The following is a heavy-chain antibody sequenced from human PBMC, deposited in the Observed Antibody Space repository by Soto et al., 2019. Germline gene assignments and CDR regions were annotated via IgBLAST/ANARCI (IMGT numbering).Heavy chain of an antibody. V-gene: IGHV4-34*01. D-gene: IGHD5-12*01. CDR2: VKDGGHT. Sequence: QVQLQQWGAGLLKPSETLSLNCAVTGGSLSGYYWSWIRQPPGKGLEWIGEVKDGGHTNYSPSLGGRVTISSDTSNNQFSLRLNSVTAADTGVYYCERGQEGVVATHWDQGSLVTVSS. CDR1: GGSLSGYY. J-gene: IGHJ4*02. CDR3: ERGQEGVVATH.